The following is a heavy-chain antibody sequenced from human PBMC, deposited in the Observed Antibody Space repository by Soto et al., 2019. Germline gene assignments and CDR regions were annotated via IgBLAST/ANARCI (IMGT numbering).Heavy chain of an antibody. CDR3: ARIVATIPNYYYGMDV. Sequence: QVQLQQWGAGLLKPSETLSLTCAVYGGSFSGYYWSWIRQPPGKGLEWIGEINHSGSTNYNPPLKSRVTISVDTSKNQFSLKLSSVTAADTAVYYCARIVATIPNYYYGMDVWGQGTTVTVSS. CDR2: INHSGST. J-gene: IGHJ6*02. D-gene: IGHD5-12*01. CDR1: GGSFSGYY. V-gene: IGHV4-34*01.